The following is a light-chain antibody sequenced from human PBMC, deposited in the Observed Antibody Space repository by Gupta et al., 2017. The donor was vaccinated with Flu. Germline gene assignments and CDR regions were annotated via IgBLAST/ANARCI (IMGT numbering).Light chain of an antibody. CDR1: QNILNY. J-gene: IGKJ1*01. CDR3: QQSFGPLRT. V-gene: IGKV1-39*01. Sequence: DIQMTQSPFSLYASVGDRVTITCRASQNILNYLNWYHQKPGKAPKVLIYAASSLQSGVPSRFSGSGSGTDFTLTINSLQPEDFASYYCQQSFGPLRTFGQGTKVEVK. CDR2: AAS.